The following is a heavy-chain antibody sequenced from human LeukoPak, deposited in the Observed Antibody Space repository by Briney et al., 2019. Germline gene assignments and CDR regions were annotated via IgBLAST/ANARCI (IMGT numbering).Heavy chain of an antibody. CDR2: INPDGSTT. CDR1: GFTFSNHW. Sequence: GGFLRLSCAASGFTFSNHWMHWVRQDPGKGLVWVSFINPDGSTTNYADSVKGRFTISRDNAKNALYLQMNSLRAEDTAVYYCAKDLHYGSADYWGQGTLVTVSS. V-gene: IGHV3-74*01. J-gene: IGHJ4*02. CDR3: AKDLHYGSADY. D-gene: IGHD3-10*01.